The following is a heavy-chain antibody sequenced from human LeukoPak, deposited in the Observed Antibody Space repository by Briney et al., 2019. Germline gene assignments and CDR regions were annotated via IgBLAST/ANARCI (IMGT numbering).Heavy chain of an antibody. Sequence: SGGPLRLSCAASGFTFSSYWMHWVRQVPGKGLVWVSHINSDGSSTSYADSVKGRFTISRDNAKNTLYLQMNSLRDEDTAVYYCAKYGSGSYYNGLYWGQGTLVTVSS. V-gene: IGHV3-74*01. CDR2: INSDGSST. D-gene: IGHD3-10*01. CDR3: AKYGSGSYYNGLY. CDR1: GFTFSSYW. J-gene: IGHJ4*02.